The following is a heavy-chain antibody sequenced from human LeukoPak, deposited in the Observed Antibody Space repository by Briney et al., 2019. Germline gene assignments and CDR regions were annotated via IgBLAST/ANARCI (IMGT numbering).Heavy chain of an antibody. Sequence: SETLSLTCTVSGGSIRGYYWSWIRQPAGKGLEWIGRIYSSGSTNYNPSLKSRVTMSVDTSKNQFSLKLSSVTAADTAVYYCARDPSSYSGSTEGAFDIWGQGTMVTVSS. CDR1: GGSIRGYY. V-gene: IGHV4-4*07. CDR2: IYSSGST. CDR3: ARDPSSYSGSTEGAFDI. J-gene: IGHJ3*02. D-gene: IGHD1-26*01.